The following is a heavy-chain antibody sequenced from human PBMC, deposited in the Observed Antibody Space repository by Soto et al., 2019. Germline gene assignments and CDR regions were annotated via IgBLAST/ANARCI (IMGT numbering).Heavy chain of an antibody. CDR3: ARGVGNYYYGMDV. Sequence: QVQLVESGGGVVQPGRSLRLSCAASGFSFSSYGMHWVRQAPGKGLEWVAVIWYDGSNKYYADSVKGRFTISRDKSKNALYLQMNSLRAEDTAVYYCARGVGNYYYGMDVWGQGTTVTVYS. D-gene: IGHD1-26*01. V-gene: IGHV3-33*01. CDR1: GFSFSSYG. J-gene: IGHJ6*02. CDR2: IWYDGSNK.